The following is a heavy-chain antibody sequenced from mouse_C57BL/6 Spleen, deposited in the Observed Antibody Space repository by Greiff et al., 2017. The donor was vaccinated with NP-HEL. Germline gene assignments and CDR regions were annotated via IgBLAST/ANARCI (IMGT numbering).Heavy chain of an antibody. J-gene: IGHJ3*01. V-gene: IGHV1-80*01. CDR3: ARYYDYDGPGWFAY. CDR1: GYAFSSYW. Sequence: QVQLQQSGAELVKPGASVKISCKASGYAFSSYWMNWVKQRPGKGLEWIGQIYPGDGDTNYNGKFKGKATLTADKSSSTAYMQLSSLTSEDSAVYFCARYYDYDGPGWFAYWGQGTLVTVSA. D-gene: IGHD2-4*01. CDR2: IYPGDGDT.